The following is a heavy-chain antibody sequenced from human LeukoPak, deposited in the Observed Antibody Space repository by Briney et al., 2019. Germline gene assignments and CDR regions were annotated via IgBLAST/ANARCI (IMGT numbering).Heavy chain of an antibody. J-gene: IGHJ4*02. Sequence: SETLSLTCTVSGGSISSDYWTWIRRPPTKGLEWIGYIYYNGATSYNPSLKSRVTMSVDTSKKHFSLKMTSVTAADTAVYYCARYGGSGWVIDNWGQGTLVTVSS. D-gene: IGHD6-19*01. CDR3: ARYGGSGWVIDN. CDR2: IYYNGAT. V-gene: IGHV4-59*08. CDR1: GGSISSDY.